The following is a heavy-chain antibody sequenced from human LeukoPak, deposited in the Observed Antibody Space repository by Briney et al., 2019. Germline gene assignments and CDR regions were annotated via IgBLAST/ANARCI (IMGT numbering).Heavy chain of an antibody. V-gene: IGHV5-51*01. CDR3: ARHQGGMDV. J-gene: IGHJ6*02. CDR1: GYSFTTYW. Sequence: GESLNISCKASGYSFTTYWVAWVRQMPGKGLEWMGMISPGDFDTRYTPSFKGQVTISVDKSISTAYLQWSSLKASDTAIYYCARHQGGMDVWGQGTTVTVSS. CDR2: ISPGDFDT.